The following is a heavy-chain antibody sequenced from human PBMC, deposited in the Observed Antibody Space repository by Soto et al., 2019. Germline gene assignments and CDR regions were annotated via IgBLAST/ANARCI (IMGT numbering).Heavy chain of an antibody. D-gene: IGHD4-17*01. CDR1: GGSIRSGGYS. J-gene: IGHJ4*02. V-gene: IGHV4-30-2*01. CDR3: ARGMTTVTTLDY. CDR2: ISHSGST. Sequence: QLQLQESGSGLVKPSQTLSLTCAVSGGSIRSGGYSWSWLRQPPGKGLEWIGYISHSGSTYYNPSLKSRVTISVHRSKKQCSLKLSSVTAAETAVDYCARGMTTVTTLDYCGQGTLVSVSS.